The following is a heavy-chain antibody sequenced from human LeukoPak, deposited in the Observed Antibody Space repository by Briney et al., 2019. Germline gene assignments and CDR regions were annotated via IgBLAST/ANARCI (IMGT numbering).Heavy chain of an antibody. CDR1: GFTFSTYS. D-gene: IGHD3-10*01. CDR3: AREQYISGKSLDY. CDR2: IDTSGTTI. Sequence: QAGGSLRLSCAASGFTFSTYSMNWVRQAPGKGLEWVSYIDTSGTTIYYADSVKGRFTISRDNAKNSLYLQMNSLRAEDTAVYYCAREQYISGKSLDYWGQGKLVTVSS. V-gene: IGHV3-48*01. J-gene: IGHJ4*02.